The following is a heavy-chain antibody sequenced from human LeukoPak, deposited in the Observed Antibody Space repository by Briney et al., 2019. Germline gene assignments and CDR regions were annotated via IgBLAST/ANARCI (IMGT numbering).Heavy chain of an antibody. CDR1: GYTFTSYG. J-gene: IGHJ4*01. D-gene: IGHD3-22*01. V-gene: IGHV1-18*01. CDR3: ARDENYYDSSGYNTGGY. Sequence: VPSVKVSCKASGYTFTSYGISWVRHAPGQGLEWMGWISAYNGNTNYAQKLQGRVTMTTDTSTSTAYMELRSLRSDDTAVHYCARDENYYDSSGYNTGGYWGHGTLVTVSS. CDR2: ISAYNGNT.